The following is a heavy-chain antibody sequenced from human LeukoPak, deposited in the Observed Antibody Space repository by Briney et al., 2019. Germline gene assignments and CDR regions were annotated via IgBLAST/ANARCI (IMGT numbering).Heavy chain of an antibody. CDR2: ISSSSSYI. Sequence: GGSLRLSCAASGFTFSSYSMNWVRQAPGKGLEWVSSISSSSSYIYYVDSVKGRFTISRDNAKNSLYLQMNSLRAEDTAVYYCARDRRKYDYWGQGTLVTVSS. V-gene: IGHV3-21*01. CDR3: ARDRRKYDY. CDR1: GFTFSSYS. J-gene: IGHJ4*02.